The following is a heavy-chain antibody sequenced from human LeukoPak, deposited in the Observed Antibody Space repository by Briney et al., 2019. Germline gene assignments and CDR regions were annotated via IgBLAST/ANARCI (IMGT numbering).Heavy chain of an antibody. CDR3: ARHGLGITMVGGVIPNWFAP. D-gene: IGHD3-10*01. V-gene: IGHV4-39*01. CDR2: IYYSGST. Sequence: SETLSLTCTVSGGSISSSSYYWGWIRQPPGKGLEWIGSIYYSGSTYYNPSLKSRVTISVDTSKNQFSLTLSSVTAADTAGSYRARHGLGITMVGGVIPNWFAPWREGPLLTVPS. J-gene: IGHJ5*02. CDR1: GGSISSSSYY.